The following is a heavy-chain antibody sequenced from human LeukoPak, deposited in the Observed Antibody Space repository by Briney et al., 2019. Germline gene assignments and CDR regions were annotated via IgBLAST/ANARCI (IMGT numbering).Heavy chain of an antibody. D-gene: IGHD5-18*01. CDR2: IRGSGGST. CDR1: GFTFSSYA. V-gene: IGHV3-23*01. J-gene: IGHJ4*02. Sequence: GGSLRLSCAASGFTFSSYAMSWVRQAPGKGLEWVSAIRGSGGSTYYADSVKGRFTISRDNSKNTLYLQMNSLRAEDTAVYYCAKHLTAMVDFDYWGQGTLVTLSS. CDR3: AKHLTAMVDFDY.